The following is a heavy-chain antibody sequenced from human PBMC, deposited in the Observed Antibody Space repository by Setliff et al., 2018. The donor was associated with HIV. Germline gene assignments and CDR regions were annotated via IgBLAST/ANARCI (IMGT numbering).Heavy chain of an antibody. CDR2: INPSGGST. J-gene: IGHJ4*02. V-gene: IGHV1-46*01. Sequence: ASVKVSCKASGYTFTSYAIHWVRQAPGQSLEWMGWINPSGGSTSYAQRFQGRVTMTTDTSTSTVYMELSSLRSEDTAVYYCARHDVVRGAIDNWGQGTLVTVSS. CDR1: GYTFTSYA. CDR3: ARHDVVRGAIDN. D-gene: IGHD3-10*01.